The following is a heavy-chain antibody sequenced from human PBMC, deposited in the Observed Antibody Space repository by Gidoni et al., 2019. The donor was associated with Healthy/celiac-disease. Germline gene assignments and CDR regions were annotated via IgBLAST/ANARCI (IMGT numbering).Heavy chain of an antibody. V-gene: IGHV4-61*01. J-gene: IGHJ5*02. D-gene: IGHD6-13*01. Sequence: QVQLQESGPGLVKPSETLSLTCTVSGGSVSSGSYYWSWIRQPPGKGLEWIGYIYYSGSTNYNPSPKSRVTISVDTSKNKFSLKLSSVTAADTAVYYCARDSDLIAAAGTFGFDPWGQGTLVTVSS. CDR2: IYYSGST. CDR1: GGSVSSGSYY. CDR3: ARDSDLIAAAGTFGFDP.